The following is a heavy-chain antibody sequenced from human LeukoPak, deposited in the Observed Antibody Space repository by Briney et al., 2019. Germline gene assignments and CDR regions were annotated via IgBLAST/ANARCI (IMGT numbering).Heavy chain of an antibody. Sequence: GESLKISCKGSGYSFTSYWIGWVRQMPGKGLDWMGIIYPGDSDTRYSPSFQGQVTISADKSISTAYLQWSSLKASDTAMYYCARLPLGGDHYYYYMDVWGKGTTVTVSS. CDR1: GYSFTSYW. J-gene: IGHJ6*03. D-gene: IGHD4-17*01. CDR2: IYPGDSDT. CDR3: ARLPLGGDHYYYYMDV. V-gene: IGHV5-51*01.